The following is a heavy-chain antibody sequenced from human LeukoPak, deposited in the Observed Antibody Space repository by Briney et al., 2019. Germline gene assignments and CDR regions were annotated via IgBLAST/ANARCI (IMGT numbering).Heavy chain of an antibody. CDR1: GFTFSSYA. Sequence: PGGSLRLSCAASGFTFSSYAMSWVHQAPGKGLEWVPAISGSGGSTYYADSVKGRFTISRDNSKNTLYLQMNSLRAEDTAVYYCAGSYSGYELYAFDIWGQGTMVTVSS. D-gene: IGHD5-12*01. J-gene: IGHJ3*02. CDR2: ISGSGGST. CDR3: AGSYSGYELYAFDI. V-gene: IGHV3-23*01.